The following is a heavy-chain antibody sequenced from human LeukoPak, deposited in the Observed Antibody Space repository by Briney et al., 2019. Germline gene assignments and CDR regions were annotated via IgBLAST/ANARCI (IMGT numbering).Heavy chain of an antibody. CDR2: ISSSSSYI. J-gene: IGHJ3*02. V-gene: IGHV3-21*04. D-gene: IGHD6-19*01. Sequence: GGSLRLSCAASGFTFSSYSMNWVRQAPGKGLEWVSSISSSSSYIYYADSVKGRFTISRDNAKNSLYLQMNSLRSEDTALYYCATHSSRWYDHDAFDIWGQGTMVTVSS. CDR3: ATHSSRWYDHDAFDI. CDR1: GFTFSSYS.